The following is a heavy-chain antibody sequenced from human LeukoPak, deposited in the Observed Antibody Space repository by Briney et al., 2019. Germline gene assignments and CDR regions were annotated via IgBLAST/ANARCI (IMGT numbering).Heavy chain of an antibody. V-gene: IGHV1-2*02. D-gene: IGHD5-12*01. CDR3: ARDSRIVATLEYYYMDV. Sequence: ASVKVSCKASGYTFTGDYMHWVRQAPGQGLEWMGWINPNSGGTNYAQKFQGRVTMTRDTSISTAYMELSRLRSDDTAVYYCARDSRIVATLEYYYMDVWGKGTTVTISS. J-gene: IGHJ6*03. CDR2: INPNSGGT. CDR1: GYTFTGDY.